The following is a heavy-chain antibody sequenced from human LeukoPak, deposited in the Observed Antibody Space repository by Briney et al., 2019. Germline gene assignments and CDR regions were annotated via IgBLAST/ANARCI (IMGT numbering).Heavy chain of an antibody. Sequence: SGGSLRLSCEASGFTLSDYYMSWIRQAPGKGLECISYIRSSDSNIFYADSVKGRFTISRDNAKNSLYLQMNSLTVEDTAIYYCARARSGTYSDYWGQGTLVTVSS. D-gene: IGHD3-10*01. CDR3: ARARSGTYSDY. J-gene: IGHJ4*02. V-gene: IGHV3-11*01. CDR1: GFTLSDYY. CDR2: IRSSDSNI.